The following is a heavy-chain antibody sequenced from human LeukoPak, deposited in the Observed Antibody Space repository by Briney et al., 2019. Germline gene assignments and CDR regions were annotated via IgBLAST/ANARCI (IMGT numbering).Heavy chain of an antibody. Sequence: GGSLRLSWAASGFTVSSNYMSWVRQAPGKGLEWVSVIYSGGSTYYADSVKGRFTISRDNSKNTLYLQMNSLRAEDTAVYYCARGGYIVATGSDYFDYWGQGTLVTVSP. CDR2: IYSGGST. CDR1: GFTVSSNY. J-gene: IGHJ4*02. V-gene: IGHV3-53*01. D-gene: IGHD5-12*01. CDR3: ARGGYIVATGSDYFDY.